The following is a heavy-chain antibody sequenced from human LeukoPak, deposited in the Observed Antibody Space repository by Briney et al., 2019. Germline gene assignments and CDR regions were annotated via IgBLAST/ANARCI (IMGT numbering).Heavy chain of an antibody. Sequence: KPGGSLRLSCAASGFTFSDYYMSWIRRAPGKGLEWVSYISSSGSTIYYADSVKGRFTISRDNAKNSLYLQMNSLRAEDTAVYYCARDRAAAAAIMDVWGKGTTVTVSS. J-gene: IGHJ6*03. CDR2: ISSSGSTI. CDR1: GFTFSDYY. V-gene: IGHV3-11*04. D-gene: IGHD2-2*01. CDR3: ARDRAAAAAIMDV.